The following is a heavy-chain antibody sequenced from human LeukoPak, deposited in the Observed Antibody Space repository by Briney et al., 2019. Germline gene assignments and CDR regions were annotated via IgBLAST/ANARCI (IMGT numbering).Heavy chain of an antibody. Sequence: SQTLSLTCTVSGGSISSGSYYWSWIRQPAGKGLEWIGRIYTSGSTNYNPSLKSRVTISVDTSKNQFSLKLSSVTAADTAVYYCARGGWSEVEGKNWFDPWGQGTLVTVSS. D-gene: IGHD6-19*01. CDR3: ARGGWSEVEGKNWFDP. V-gene: IGHV4-61*02. J-gene: IGHJ5*02. CDR2: IYTSGST. CDR1: GGSISSGSYY.